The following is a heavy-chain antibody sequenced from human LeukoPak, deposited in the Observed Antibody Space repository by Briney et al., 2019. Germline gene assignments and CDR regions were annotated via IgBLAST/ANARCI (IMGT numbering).Heavy chain of an antibody. Sequence: GGSLRLSCAASGFTFSSYGMHWVRQAPGKGLEWVAVISYDGSNKYYADSVKGRFTISRDNSKNTLYLQMNSLRAEDTAVYYCARTPGIAAAGIDYWGQGTLVTVSS. CDR3: ARTPGIAAAGIDY. CDR2: ISYDGSNK. CDR1: GFTFSSYG. J-gene: IGHJ4*02. V-gene: IGHV3-30*03. D-gene: IGHD6-13*01.